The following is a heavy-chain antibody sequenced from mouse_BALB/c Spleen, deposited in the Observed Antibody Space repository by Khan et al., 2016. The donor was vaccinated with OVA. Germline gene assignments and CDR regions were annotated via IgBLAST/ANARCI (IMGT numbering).Heavy chain of an antibody. CDR2: ISPGSGDT. D-gene: IGHD1-2*01. Sequence: QVQLQQSGAELARPGASVKLSCKASGYTFTDYYINWVKQRTGQGLEWIGEISPGSGDTYYNERFKGKATLTAEKSSSTAYMQLSSLTSEASAVYFRARRNYFGYTFVYWGQGTLVTVSA. V-gene: IGHV1-77*01. J-gene: IGHJ3*01. CDR1: GYTFTDYY. CDR3: ARRNYFGYTFVY.